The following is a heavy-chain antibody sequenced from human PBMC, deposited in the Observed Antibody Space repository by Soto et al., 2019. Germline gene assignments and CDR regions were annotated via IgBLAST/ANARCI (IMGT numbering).Heavy chain of an antibody. Sequence: QVQLVQSGAEVKKPGSSVKVSCKASGGTFSRYSITWVRQSTGHGLECIGSIIPIFGIASYAQTFQGRVTITADESTSTAYMELSSLRSDDTAVYYCAREDRDRETGLVPAAIDGMDVWGQGTTVTVSS. CDR3: AREDRDRETGLVPAAIDGMDV. CDR1: GGTFSRYS. J-gene: IGHJ6*02. CDR2: IIPIFGIA. D-gene: IGHD2-2*01. V-gene: IGHV1-69*08.